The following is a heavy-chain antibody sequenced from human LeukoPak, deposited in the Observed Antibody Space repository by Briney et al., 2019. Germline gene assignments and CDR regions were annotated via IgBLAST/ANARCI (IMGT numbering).Heavy chain of an antibody. CDR2: IIPIFGTA. CDR3: AREILPPSAKGMDV. D-gene: IGHD6-25*01. J-gene: IGHJ6*02. Sequence: ASVKVSCKASGGTFSSYAISWMRQAPGQGLEWMGGIIPIFGTANYAQKFQGRVTITADESTSTAYMELSSLRSEDTAVYYCAREILPPSAKGMDVWGQGTTVTVSS. CDR1: GGTFSSYA. V-gene: IGHV1-69*01.